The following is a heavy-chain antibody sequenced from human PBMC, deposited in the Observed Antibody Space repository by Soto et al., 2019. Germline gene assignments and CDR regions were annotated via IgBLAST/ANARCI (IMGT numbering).Heavy chain of an antibody. CDR3: AHSLSGDIYKN. Sequence: QITLKESGPTLVKPTQTLTLTCTSSGISLRTGGLGVAWIRQPPGKALEWLALIYWDNAMRYSPSLKNSLIITKDPAKHQVVLTMTNMDPVDTATYYFAHSLSGDIYKNWGHGVMVTVSS. CDR1: GISLRTGGLG. J-gene: IGHJ1*01. CDR2: IYWDNAM. D-gene: IGHD1-20*01. V-gene: IGHV2-5*02.